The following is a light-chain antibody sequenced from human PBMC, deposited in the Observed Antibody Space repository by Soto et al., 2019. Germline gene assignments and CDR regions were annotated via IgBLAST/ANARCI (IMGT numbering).Light chain of an antibody. Sequence: DIHMTQSPSTLSASVGDRVTITCRASQSISIWLDWYQQKPGRAPNLLIYGTSSLESGDPSRFSGSGSGTEFALTISGLQPDDFATYCCQHHHDYPWTCRQGTKVEGK. CDR1: QSISIW. J-gene: IGKJ1*01. V-gene: IGKV1-5*03. CDR2: GTS. CDR3: QHHHDYPWT.